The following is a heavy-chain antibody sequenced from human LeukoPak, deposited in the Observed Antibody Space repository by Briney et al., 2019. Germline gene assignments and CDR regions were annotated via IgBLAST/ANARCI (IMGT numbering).Heavy chain of an antibody. CDR3: ARGSYCSGGSCYSAY. D-gene: IGHD2-15*01. V-gene: IGHV3-64*01. J-gene: IGHJ4*02. CDR1: GFSFSSSA. Sequence: GGSLRLSCAASGFSFSSSAMHWVRQAPGKGLEYVSAISSNGGTTYYANSVKGRFTISRDNSKNTLYLQMGSLRAEDMAVYYCARGSYCSGGSCYSAYWGQGTLVTVSS. CDR2: ISSNGGTT.